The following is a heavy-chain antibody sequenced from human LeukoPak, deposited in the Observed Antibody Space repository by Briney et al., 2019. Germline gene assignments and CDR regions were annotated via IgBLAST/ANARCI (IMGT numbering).Heavy chain of an antibody. CDR3: ARLGGHDYGDYVVYNWFDP. J-gene: IGHJ5*02. Sequence: SQTLSLTCAVSGGSISSGGYSWSWIRQPPGKGLEWIGYIYHSGSTYYNPSLKSRVTISVDTSKNQFSLKLSSVTAADTTVYYCARLGGHDYGDYVVYNWFDPWGQGTLVTVSS. CDR2: IYHSGST. CDR1: GGSISSGGYS. D-gene: IGHD4-17*01. V-gene: IGHV4-30-2*03.